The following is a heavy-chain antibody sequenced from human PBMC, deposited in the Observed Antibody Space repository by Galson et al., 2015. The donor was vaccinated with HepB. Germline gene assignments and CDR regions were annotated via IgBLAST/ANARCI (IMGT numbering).Heavy chain of an antibody. CDR3: ARDWQQLVPINWFDP. D-gene: IGHD6-13*01. CDR2: INPSGGST. Sequence: SVKVSCKASGYTFTSYYMHWVRQAPGQGLEWMGIINPSGGSTSYAQKFQGRVTMTRGTSTSTVYMELSSLRSEDTAVYYCARDWQQLVPINWFDPWGQGTLVTVSS. J-gene: IGHJ5*02. V-gene: IGHV1-46*01. CDR1: GYTFTSYY.